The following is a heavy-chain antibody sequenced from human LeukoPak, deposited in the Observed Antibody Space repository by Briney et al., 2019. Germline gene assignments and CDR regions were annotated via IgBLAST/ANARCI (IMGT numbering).Heavy chain of an antibody. V-gene: IGHV7-4-1*02. CDR2: INPNTANP. J-gene: IGHJ3*02. D-gene: IGHD3-22*01. CDR3: ARGAKDSSGYYPTYAFDI. CDR1: GYTFTNYP. Sequence: ASVKVSCKASGYTFTNYPMNWVRQAPGQGLEWMGWINPNTANPTYAQDFTGRFVFSLDTSVNTAYLQISSLKAEDTAVYYCARGAKDSSGYYPTYAFDIWGQGTMVTVSS.